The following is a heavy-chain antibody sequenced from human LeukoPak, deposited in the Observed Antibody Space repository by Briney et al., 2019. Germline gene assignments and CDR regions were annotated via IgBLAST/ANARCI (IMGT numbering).Heavy chain of an antibody. CDR2: IYTSGST. D-gene: IGHD3-10*01. CDR1: GGSISSYY. J-gene: IGHJ4*02. V-gene: IGHV4-4*09. Sequence: PSETLSLTCTVSGGSISSYYWSWIRQPPGKGLEWIGYIYTSGSTNYSPSLKSRVTISVDTSKNQLSLKLSSVTAADTAVYYCARHGSYGSFDYWGQGTLVTVSS. CDR3: ARHGSYGSFDY.